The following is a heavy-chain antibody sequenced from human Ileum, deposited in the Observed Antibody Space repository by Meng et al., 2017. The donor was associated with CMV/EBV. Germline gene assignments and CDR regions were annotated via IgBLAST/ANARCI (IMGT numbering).Heavy chain of an antibody. CDR1: GDTSNSHS. Sequence: SVKVSCKASGDTSNSHSISWLREVPGQGVEWMGRIIPRVGIPNYIPKFQGKITISADKSTNTAYLEVTSLTSEDTAMYYCAKEGGVGPTTPSDSDFDYWGQGTLVTVSS. V-gene: IGHV1-69*04. J-gene: IGHJ4*02. CDR2: IIPRVGIP. D-gene: IGHD2-15*01. CDR3: AKEGGVGPTTPSDSDFDY.